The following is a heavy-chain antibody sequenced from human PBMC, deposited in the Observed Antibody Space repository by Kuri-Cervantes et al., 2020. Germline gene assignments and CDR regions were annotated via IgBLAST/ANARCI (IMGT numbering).Heavy chain of an antibody. CDR1: GFTFSSYW. V-gene: IGHV3-7*01. J-gene: IGHJ5*02. CDR2: IKQDGSEK. Sequence: GESLKISCAATGFTFSSYWMSWVRQAPGKGLEWVANIKQDGSEKYYVDSVKGRFTISRDNAKNSLYLQMNSLSAEDTAVYYCAREVDTNWFDPWGQGTLVTVSS. CDR3: AREVDTNWFDP. D-gene: IGHD3-9*01.